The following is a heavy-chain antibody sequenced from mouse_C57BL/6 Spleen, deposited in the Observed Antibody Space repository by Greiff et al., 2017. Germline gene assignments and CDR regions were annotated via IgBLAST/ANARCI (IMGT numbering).Heavy chain of an antibody. CDR2: IYPGDGDT. Sequence: QVQLKESGPELVKPGASVKISCKASGYAFSSSWMNWVKQRPGKGLEWIGRIYPGDGDTNYNGKFKGKATLTADKSSSTAYMQLSSLTSEDSAFYFCARSMMVTTFDYWGQGTTLTVSS. V-gene: IGHV1-82*01. CDR1: GYAFSSSW. J-gene: IGHJ2*01. D-gene: IGHD2-3*01. CDR3: ARSMMVTTFDY.